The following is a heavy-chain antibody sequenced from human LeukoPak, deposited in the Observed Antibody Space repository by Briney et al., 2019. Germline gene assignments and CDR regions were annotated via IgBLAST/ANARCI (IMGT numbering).Heavy chain of an antibody. CDR2: MYYSGST. V-gene: IGHV4-59*08. CDR1: GGSISSYY. Sequence: PSETLSLTCTVSGGSISSYYCSWIRQLPGKGLEWIGYMYYSGSTKYSPSLKSRVTISIDTSKNQFSLKLSSVTAADTAVYYCARHILTAGSIEWGQGTLVTVSS. CDR3: ARHILTAGSIE. J-gene: IGHJ4*02. D-gene: IGHD3-9*01.